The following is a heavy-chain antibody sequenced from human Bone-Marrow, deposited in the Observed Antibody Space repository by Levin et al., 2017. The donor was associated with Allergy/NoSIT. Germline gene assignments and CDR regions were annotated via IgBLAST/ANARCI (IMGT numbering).Heavy chain of an antibody. CDR3: ARVWCSGGSCYLDY. V-gene: IGHV4-30-2*01. CDR2: IYHSGST. J-gene: IGHJ4*02. CDR1: GGSISSGGYS. D-gene: IGHD2-15*01. Sequence: SETLSLTCAVSGGSISSGGYSWSWIRQPPGKGLEWIGYIYHSGSTYYNPSLKSRVTISVDRSKNQFSLKLSSVTAADTAVYYCARVWCSGGSCYLDYWGQGTLVTVSS.